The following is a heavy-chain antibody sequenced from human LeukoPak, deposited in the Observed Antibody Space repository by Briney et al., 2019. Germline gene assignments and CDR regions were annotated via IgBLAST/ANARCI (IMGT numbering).Heavy chain of an antibody. CDR1: GGSISSSSYY. D-gene: IGHD2-2*01. CDR3: ARHQSREYQLLSSNNWFDP. Sequence: SETLSLTCTVSGGSISSSSYYWGWIRQPPGKGLEWIGSIYYSGSTYYNPSLKSRVTISVDTSKNQFSPKLSSVTAADTAVYYCARHQSREYQLLSSNNWFDPWGQGTLVTVSS. V-gene: IGHV4-39*01. J-gene: IGHJ5*02. CDR2: IYYSGST.